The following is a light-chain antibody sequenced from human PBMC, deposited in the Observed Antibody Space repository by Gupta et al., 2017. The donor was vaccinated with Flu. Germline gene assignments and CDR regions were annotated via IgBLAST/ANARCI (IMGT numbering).Light chain of an antibody. CDR1: QSISKY. Sequence: PSSLSASVGDRVTISCQASQSISKYLNWYQQKPGKAPALLIYDTSNLETGVPSSFSGSGSGTEFTLTISSLQSEDFATYYCQQFLNSPWTFGQGTKLEIK. CDR2: DTS. CDR3: QQFLNSPWT. J-gene: IGKJ1*01. V-gene: IGKV1-33*01.